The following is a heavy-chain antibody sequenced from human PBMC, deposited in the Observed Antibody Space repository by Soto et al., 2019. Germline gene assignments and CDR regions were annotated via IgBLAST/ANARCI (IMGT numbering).Heavy chain of an antibody. Sequence: SETLSLTCTVSGGSISSSYWSWIRQPPGKGLEWIGYIYDSGSTYYNSSLKSRVTMSVDTSKNQFSLKLSSVTAADTAVFFCARDSGNLGVWDYFFDYWGQGTLVTVSS. J-gene: IGHJ4*02. V-gene: IGHV4-59*12. CDR2: IYDSGST. CDR1: GGSISSSY. D-gene: IGHD1-26*01. CDR3: ARDSGNLGVWDYFFDY.